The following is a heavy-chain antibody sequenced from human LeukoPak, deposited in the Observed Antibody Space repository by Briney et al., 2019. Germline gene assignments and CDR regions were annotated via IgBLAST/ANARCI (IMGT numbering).Heavy chain of an antibody. CDR1: GFTFSSDA. D-gene: IGHD5-18*01. Sequence: GGSLRLSCAASGFTFSSDAMSWVRQAQGKGLEWVSAISGSGGSTYYADSVKGRFTISRDNSKNTLYLQMNSLRAEDTAVYYCAKDHVRQLWLYSGYYYYYMDVWGKGTTVTVSS. J-gene: IGHJ6*03. V-gene: IGHV3-23*01. CDR2: ISGSGGST. CDR3: AKDHVRQLWLYSGYYYYYMDV.